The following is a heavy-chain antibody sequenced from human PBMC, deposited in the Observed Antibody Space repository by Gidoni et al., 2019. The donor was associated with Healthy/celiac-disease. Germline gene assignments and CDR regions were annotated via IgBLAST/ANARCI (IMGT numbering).Heavy chain of an antibody. CDR1: GGSISSYY. V-gene: IGHV4-59*01. Sequence: QVQRQEAGPGLVQPSETLSLTCPVSGGSISSYYWSWIRQPPGKGLEWIGYIYYSGSTNYNPSLKSRVTISVDTSKNQFSLKLSSVTAADTAVYYCAREAITGTMFDYWGQGTLVTVSS. CDR2: IYYSGST. CDR3: AREAITGTMFDY. D-gene: IGHD1-7*01. J-gene: IGHJ4*02.